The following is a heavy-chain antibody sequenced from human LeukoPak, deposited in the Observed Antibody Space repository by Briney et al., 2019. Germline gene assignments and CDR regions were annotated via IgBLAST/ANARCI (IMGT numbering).Heavy chain of an antibody. J-gene: IGHJ4*02. D-gene: IGHD6-19*01. CDR3: ARASRWLAFDD. V-gene: IGHV3-66*01. Sequence: PGGSLRLSCAASGFSVSSNYMAWVRQAPGKGLEGVSVIYNGGSTKYGDSVQDRFTISRDKSKNTLHLQMNSLRAEDTALYYCARASRWLAFDDWGQGALVTVSA. CDR2: IYNGGST. CDR1: GFSVSSNY.